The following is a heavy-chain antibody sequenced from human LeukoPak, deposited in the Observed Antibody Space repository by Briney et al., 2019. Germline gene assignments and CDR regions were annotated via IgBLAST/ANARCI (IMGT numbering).Heavy chain of an antibody. V-gene: IGHV3-21*01. CDR3: ARDVLLWFGEYFDY. CDR1: GFTFGSYS. CDR2: ISSSSSYI. J-gene: IGHJ4*02. D-gene: IGHD3-10*01. Sequence: GGSLRLSCAASGFTFGSYSMNWVRQAPGKGLEWVSSISSSSSYIYYADSVKGRFTISRDNAKNSLYLQMNSLRAEDTAVYYCARDVLLWFGEYFDYWGQGTLVTVSS.